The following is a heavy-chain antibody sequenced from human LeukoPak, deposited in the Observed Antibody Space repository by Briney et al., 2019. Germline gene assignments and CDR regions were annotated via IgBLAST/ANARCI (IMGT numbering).Heavy chain of an antibody. D-gene: IGHD6-19*01. CDR1: GFTFSSYS. CDR2: ISSSSSYI. Sequence: GGSLRLSCAASGFTFSSYSMNWVRQAPGKGLEWVSSISSSSSYIYYADSVKGRFTISRDNAKNSLDLQMNSLRAEDTAVYYCARDPRGYSSGFSWGQGTLVTVSS. CDR3: ARDPRGYSSGFS. V-gene: IGHV3-21*01. J-gene: IGHJ4*02.